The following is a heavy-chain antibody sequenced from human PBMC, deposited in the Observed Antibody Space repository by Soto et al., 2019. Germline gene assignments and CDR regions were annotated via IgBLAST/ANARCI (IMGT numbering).Heavy chain of an antibody. CDR3: AKDSNPYYDFWSGYPPQVDY. CDR1: GFTFSSYA. J-gene: IGHJ4*02. CDR2: ISGSGGST. D-gene: IGHD3-3*01. Sequence: GVSLRLSFAASGFTFSSYAMSWVRQAPGKGLEWVSAISGSGGSTYYADSVKGRFTISRDNSKNTLYLQMNSLRAEDTAVYYSAKDSNPYYDFWSGYPPQVDYWGQGTLVTVSS. V-gene: IGHV3-23*01.